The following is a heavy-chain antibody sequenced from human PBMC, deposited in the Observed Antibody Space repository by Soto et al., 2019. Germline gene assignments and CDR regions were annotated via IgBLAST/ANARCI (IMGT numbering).Heavy chain of an antibody. CDR3: ATLGIAAAATFDY. J-gene: IGHJ4*02. CDR2: FDPEDGET. V-gene: IGHV1-24*01. CDR1: GYTLTELS. D-gene: IGHD6-13*01. Sequence: GXSVKVSCKVSGYTLTELSMHWVRQAPGKGLEWMGGFDPEDGETIYAQKFQGRVTMTEDTSTDTAYMELSSLRSEDTAVYYCATLGIAAAATFDYWGQGTLVTVSS.